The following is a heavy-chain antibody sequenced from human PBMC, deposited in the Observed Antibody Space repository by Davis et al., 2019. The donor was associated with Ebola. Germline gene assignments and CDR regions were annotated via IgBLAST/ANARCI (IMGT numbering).Heavy chain of an antibody. V-gene: IGHV3-30-3*01. CDR1: GISLSNSI. J-gene: IGHJ3*01. CDR2: TSFDGSK. CDR3: VREGYSSGIAPAFDV. Sequence: PGGSLRLSCAASGISLSNSIMHWVRQAPGKGLEWVVGTSFDGSKYYVDSVKGRFTTSMDNFRNTLYLQMDSLRDEDTALYYCVREGYSSGIAPAFDVWGQGTMVTVSS. D-gene: IGHD5-18*01.